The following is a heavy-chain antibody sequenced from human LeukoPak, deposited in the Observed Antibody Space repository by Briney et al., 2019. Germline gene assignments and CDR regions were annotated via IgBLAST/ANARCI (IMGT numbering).Heavy chain of an antibody. J-gene: IGHJ4*02. V-gene: IGHV4-31*03. CDR1: GGSISSGGYY. D-gene: IGHD2-2*01. CDR3: ARSVSYCSSTSCYGINFDY. CDR2: IYYSGST. Sequence: PSETLCLTCTVSGGSISSGGYYWSWIRQHPGKGLEWIGYIYYSGSTYYNPSLKSRVTILVDTSKNQFSLKLSSVTAADTAVYYCARSVSYCSSTSCYGINFDYWGQGTLVTVSS.